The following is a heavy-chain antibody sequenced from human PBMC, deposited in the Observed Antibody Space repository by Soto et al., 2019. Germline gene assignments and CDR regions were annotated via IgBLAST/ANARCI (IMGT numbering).Heavy chain of an antibody. CDR1: GFTFSSYE. V-gene: IGHV3-48*03. CDR3: ARVGGTGTGWFDP. CDR2: ISSSGSTI. D-gene: IGHD1-7*01. Sequence: GGSLRLSCAAYGFTFSSYEMNWVRQAPGKGLEWVSYISSSGSTIYYADSVKGRFTISRDNAKNSLYLQMNSLRAEDKAVYYCARVGGTGTGWFDPWGQGTLVTVSS. J-gene: IGHJ5*02.